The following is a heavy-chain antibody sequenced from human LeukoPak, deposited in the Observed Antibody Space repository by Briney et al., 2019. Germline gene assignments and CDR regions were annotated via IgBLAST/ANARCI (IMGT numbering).Heavy chain of an antibody. J-gene: IGHJ4*02. V-gene: IGHV1-46*01. CDR3: ARDRASFDY. CDR2: VNPSSGST. D-gene: IGHD3-10*01. Sequence: GASVKVSCKASGYTFTSYYIHWVRRAPGQGLEWMGTVNPSSGSTSYAQKFQGRVTTTRDTSTTTVYMELSSLRSEDTAVYYCARDRASFDYWGQGTLVTVSS. CDR1: GYTFTSYY.